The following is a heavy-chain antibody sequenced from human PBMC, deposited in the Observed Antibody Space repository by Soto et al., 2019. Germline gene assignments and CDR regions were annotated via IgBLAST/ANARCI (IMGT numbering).Heavy chain of an antibody. V-gene: IGHV3-30-3*01. J-gene: IGHJ3*02. D-gene: IGHD3-22*01. CDR3: ARDRAPSTYYYDSSGYRSTAFDI. CDR1: GFTFSSYA. Sequence: GGSLRLSCAASGFTFSSYAMHWVRQAPGKGLEWVAVISYDGSNKYYADSVKGRFTISRDNSKNTLYLQMNSLRAEDTAVYYCARDRAPSTYYYDSSGYRSTAFDIWGQGTMVTVSS. CDR2: ISYDGSNK.